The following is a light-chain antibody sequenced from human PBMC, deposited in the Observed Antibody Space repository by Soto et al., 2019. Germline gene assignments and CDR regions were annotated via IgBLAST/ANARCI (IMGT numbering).Light chain of an antibody. Sequence: QSALTQPASASGSPGQSITISCTGTSSDVGGYNHVSWYQQYPGKAPKLMIYDVSNRPSGVSNRFSGSKSGNTASLTISGLQAEDEADYYCSSYTSSSILFGTGTKVTVL. CDR3: SSYTSSSIL. CDR2: DVS. V-gene: IGLV2-14*01. J-gene: IGLJ1*01. CDR1: SSDVGGYNH.